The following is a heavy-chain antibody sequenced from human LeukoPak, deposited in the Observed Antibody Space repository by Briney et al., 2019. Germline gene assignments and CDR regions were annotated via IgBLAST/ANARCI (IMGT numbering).Heavy chain of an antibody. Sequence: PGGSLRLSCAASGFTFSSYWMSWVRQAPGKGLEWVANIKQDGSEKYYVDSVKGRFTISRDNAKNSLYLQMNSLRAEDTAVYYCARDVYPAVVTYFDFWGQGTLVTVSS. CDR2: IKQDGSEK. CDR3: ARDVYPAVVTYFDF. V-gene: IGHV3-7*01. J-gene: IGHJ4*02. D-gene: IGHD4-23*01. CDR1: GFTFSSYW.